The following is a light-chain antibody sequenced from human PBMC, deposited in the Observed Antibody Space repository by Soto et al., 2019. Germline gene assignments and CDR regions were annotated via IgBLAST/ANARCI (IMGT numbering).Light chain of an antibody. J-gene: IGLJ3*02. CDR2: NNY. CDR1: SSNIGSNT. Sequence: QSVLTQPPSASGTPGQRVTISCSGSSSNIGSNTVNWYQQLPGTAPKLLIYNNYQWPSGVPDRFSGSKSGTSASLAISGLQSEDEADYYCAAWDDSLNGWVFGGGTKVTVL. V-gene: IGLV1-44*01. CDR3: AAWDDSLNGWV.